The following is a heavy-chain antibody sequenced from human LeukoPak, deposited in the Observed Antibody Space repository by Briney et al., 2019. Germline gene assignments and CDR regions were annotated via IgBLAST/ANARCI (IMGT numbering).Heavy chain of an antibody. J-gene: IGHJ3*02. CDR2: ISAYNGNT. V-gene: IGHV1-18*01. Sequence: ASVKVSCKASGYTFTSYGISWVRQAPGQGLEWMGWISAYNGNTNYAQKLQGRVNMTTDTSTSTAYTEMSSLRSDDTAVYYCAKVSRGRTFLGARGGFVYVFDIWGQGTMVTVSS. CDR1: GYTFTSYG. D-gene: IGHD3-16*01. CDR3: AKVSRGRTFLGARGGFVYVFDI.